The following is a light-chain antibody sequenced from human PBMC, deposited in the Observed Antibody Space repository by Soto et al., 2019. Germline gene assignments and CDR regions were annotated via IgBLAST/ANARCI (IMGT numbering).Light chain of an antibody. Sequence: EIALTQSPGPLSLSPGERATLSCRASQSVISSYLAWYQQKPGQAPRLLIYGASSRATGIPDRFSGSASGTDFTLTISRLEPEVFLEYPGHPESYSPPLFDEGPKVDSK. V-gene: IGKV3-20*01. CDR2: GAS. CDR1: QSVISSY. J-gene: IGKJ1*01. CDR3: HPESYSPPL.